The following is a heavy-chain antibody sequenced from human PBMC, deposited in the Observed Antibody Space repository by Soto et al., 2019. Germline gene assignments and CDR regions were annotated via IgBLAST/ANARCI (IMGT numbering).Heavy chain of an antibody. V-gene: IGHV3-11*01. D-gene: IGHD6-19*01. Sequence: QEHLMESGGGLVKPGGSLRLSCAGSGFIFSDYYITWIRRAPGKGLEWVSYINTLSSAIYYADSVKGRFTISRDNAKKSVYLQMTSLRAEDTAVYYCARRLQWQLRPLDSWGRGTLVTVSS. CDR2: INTLSSAI. J-gene: IGHJ4*02. CDR1: GFIFSDYY. CDR3: ARRLQWQLRPLDS.